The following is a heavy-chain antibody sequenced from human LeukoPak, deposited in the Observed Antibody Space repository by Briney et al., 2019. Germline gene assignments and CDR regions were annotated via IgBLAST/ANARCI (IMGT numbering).Heavy chain of an antibody. V-gene: IGHV3-48*02. CDR3: ARGVYYDSSGLI. Sequence: PGGSLRLSCASSGFTFSTYSMNWVRQAPGRGLEWISYISTGSSTKYYADSVKGRFTISRDNARNSLYLQMNSLRDEDTAVYYCARGVYYDSSGLIWGQGTLVTVSS. CDR1: GFTFSTYS. CDR2: ISTGSSTK. D-gene: IGHD3-22*01. J-gene: IGHJ4*02.